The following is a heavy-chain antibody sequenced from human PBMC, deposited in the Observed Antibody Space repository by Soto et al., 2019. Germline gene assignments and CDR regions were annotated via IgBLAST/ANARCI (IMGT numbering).Heavy chain of an antibody. CDR1: GGSFSGYY. D-gene: IGHD3-3*01. V-gene: IGHV4-34*01. CDR3: ATRHQSIYDFWSGYYWADAFDI. Sequence: ETLSLTCAVYGGSFSGYYWSWIRQPPGKGLEWIGEINHSGSTNYNPSLKSRVTISVDTSKNQFSLKLSSVTAADTAVYYCATRHQSIYDFWSGYYWADAFDIWGQGTMVTV. J-gene: IGHJ3*02. CDR2: INHSGST.